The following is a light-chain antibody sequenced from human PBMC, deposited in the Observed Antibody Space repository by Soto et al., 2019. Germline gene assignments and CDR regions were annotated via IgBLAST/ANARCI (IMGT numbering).Light chain of an antibody. J-gene: IGLJ3*02. Sequence: QPVLTQSPSASASLGASVKLTCTLSSGHSSYAIAWQQQQPEKGPRYLMKLNSDGSHSKGDGIPDRFSGSSSGAERYLTISSLQSEDEADYYCQTWGTGTWVFGGGTKVTVL. V-gene: IGLV4-69*01. CDR2: LNSDGSH. CDR1: SGHSSYA. CDR3: QTWGTGTWV.